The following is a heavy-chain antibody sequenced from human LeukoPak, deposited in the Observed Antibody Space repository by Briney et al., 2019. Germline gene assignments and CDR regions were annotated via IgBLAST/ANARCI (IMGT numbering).Heavy chain of an antibody. CDR3: ARVVAHYFDY. CDR1: GGSISSSSYY. Sequence: SETLSLTCTVSGGSISSSSYYWGWIRQPPGKGLEWIGSIYYSGSTYYNPSLKSRVTISVDTSKNQFSLKLSSVTAADTAVYYCARVVAHYFDYWGQGTLVTVSS. J-gene: IGHJ4*02. V-gene: IGHV4-39*07. CDR2: IYYSGST. D-gene: IGHD5-12*01.